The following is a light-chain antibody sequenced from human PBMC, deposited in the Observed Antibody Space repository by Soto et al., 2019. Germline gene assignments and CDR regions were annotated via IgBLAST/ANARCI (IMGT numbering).Light chain of an antibody. CDR3: QQSYSTPQVT. V-gene: IGKV3D-20*02. Sequence: EFVLTQSPGTLSLSRGERATLSCRASQTVRNNYLAWYQQKPGQAPRLLIYDASSRASGIPDRFSGGGSGTDFTLTISSLQPEDFATYYGQQSYSTPQVTFGGGTKGDI. CDR2: DAS. J-gene: IGKJ4*01. CDR1: QTVRNNY.